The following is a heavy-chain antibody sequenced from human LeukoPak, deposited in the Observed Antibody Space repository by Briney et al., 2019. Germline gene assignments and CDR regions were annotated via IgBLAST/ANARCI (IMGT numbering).Heavy chain of an antibody. Sequence: GGSLRLSCSISGFTFTDYAVHWVRQVPGKGLEWVSGILWNGGETGYADSVKGRFTISRDNSKNTLYLQMNSLRAEDTAVYYCAKRGSSSSLDYWGQGTLVTVSS. J-gene: IGHJ4*02. V-gene: IGHV3-9*01. CDR1: GFTFTDYA. CDR2: ILWNGGET. CDR3: AKRGSSSSLDY. D-gene: IGHD6-6*01.